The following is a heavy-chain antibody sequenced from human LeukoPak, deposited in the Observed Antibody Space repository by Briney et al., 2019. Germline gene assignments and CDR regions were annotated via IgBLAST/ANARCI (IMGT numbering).Heavy chain of an antibody. CDR3: ARDRYCSSTSCYPWFDP. Sequence: NPGGSLRLSCAASGFTFSSYSMNWVRQAPGKGLEWVSSISSSSSYIYYADSVKGRFTISIDNAKNSLYLQMNSLRAEDTAVYYCARDRYCSSTSCYPWFDPWGQGTLVTVSS. J-gene: IGHJ5*02. V-gene: IGHV3-21*01. CDR2: ISSSSSYI. CDR1: GFTFSSYS. D-gene: IGHD2-2*01.